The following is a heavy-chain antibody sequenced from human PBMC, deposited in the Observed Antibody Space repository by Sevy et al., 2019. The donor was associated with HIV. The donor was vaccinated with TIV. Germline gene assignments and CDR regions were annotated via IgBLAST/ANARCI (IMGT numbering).Heavy chain of an antibody. Sequence: GGSLRLSCAASGFTFSSYGMHWVRQAPGKGLEWVAVISYDGSNKYYADSVKGRFTISRDNSKNRQYLQMNSLRAEDTAVYYCAKDRRDYDYVWGSYRWDAFDIWGQGTMVTVSS. D-gene: IGHD3-16*02. J-gene: IGHJ3*02. CDR3: AKDRRDYDYVWGSYRWDAFDI. CDR1: GFTFSSYG. V-gene: IGHV3-30*18. CDR2: ISYDGSNK.